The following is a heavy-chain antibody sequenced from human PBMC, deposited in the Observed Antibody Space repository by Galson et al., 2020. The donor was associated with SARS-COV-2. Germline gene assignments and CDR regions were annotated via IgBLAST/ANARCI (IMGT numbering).Heavy chain of an antibody. V-gene: IGHV1-24*01. J-gene: IGHJ5*02. CDR1: GYTLTELS. CDR3: ATSSIWTSDNWFDP. CDR2: FDPEDGET. D-gene: IGHD3-9*01. Sequence: ASVKVSCKVSGYTLTELSMHWVRQAPGKGLEWMGGFDPEDGETIYAQKFQGRVTMTEDTSTDTAYMELSSLRSEDTAVYYCATSSIWTSDNWFDPWGQGTLVTVSS.